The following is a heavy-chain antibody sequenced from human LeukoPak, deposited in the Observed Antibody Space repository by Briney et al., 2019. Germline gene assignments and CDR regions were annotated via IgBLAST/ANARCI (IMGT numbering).Heavy chain of an antibody. CDR2: IYYSGSS. Sequence: PSETLSLTCTVSGGSISSGDYYWTWIRQHPGKGLEWIGYIYYSGSSFYNPSLKSRVTVSVDTSKNQFSLKLSSVTAADAAVYFCARAPKGMTTVRYYYYYYMDDWGKGTTVTVSS. V-gene: IGHV4-31*03. D-gene: IGHD4-11*01. CDR3: ARAPKGMTTVRYYYYYYMDD. CDR1: GGSISSGDYY. J-gene: IGHJ6*03.